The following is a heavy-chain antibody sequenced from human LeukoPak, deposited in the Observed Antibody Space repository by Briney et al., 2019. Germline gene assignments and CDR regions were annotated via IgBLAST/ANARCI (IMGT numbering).Heavy chain of an antibody. CDR3: ARVRGGSRGSGSYYYYYMDV. CDR1: GGSISSYY. Sequence: PSETLSLTCTVSGGSISSYYWSWIRQPPGKGLEWIGYIYYSGSTNYNPSLKSRVTISVDTSKNQFSLKLSSVTAADTAVYYCARVRGGSRGSGSYYYYYMDVWGKGNMVTISS. V-gene: IGHV4-59*12. CDR2: IYYSGST. D-gene: IGHD3-10*01. J-gene: IGHJ6*03.